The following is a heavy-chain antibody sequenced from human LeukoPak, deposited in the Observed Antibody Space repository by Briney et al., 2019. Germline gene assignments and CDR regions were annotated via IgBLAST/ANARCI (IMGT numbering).Heavy chain of an antibody. V-gene: IGHV3-73*01. J-gene: IGHJ6*02. CDR1: GFTFSGSA. CDR3: TRHRGGAAAGKGYYGMDV. D-gene: IGHD6-13*01. Sequence: GGSVSLFCAASGFTFSGSAMHWVRQASGKGLGWVGRIRSKAISYATAYAASVKGRFTISRDDSKTTAYLQMNSLKTEDTAVYYCTRHRGGAAAGKGYYGMDVWGQGTTVTVSS. CDR2: IRSKAISYAT.